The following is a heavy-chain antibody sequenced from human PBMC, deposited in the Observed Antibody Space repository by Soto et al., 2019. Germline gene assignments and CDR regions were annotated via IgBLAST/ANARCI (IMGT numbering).Heavy chain of an antibody. CDR2: ISSSGST. V-gene: IGHV4-34*01. D-gene: IGHD3-10*01. CDR1: DGSFSDYY. CDR3: SRGLRASYGVRLSYSYYGMDV. J-gene: IGHJ6*02. Sequence: PSETLSLTCSIYDGSFSDYYWGWIRQSPGKGLEWIAEISSSGSTNYNPSLKSRVTISVDTSKNQFSLKLGSVTAADTAVYYCSRGLRASYGVRLSYSYYGMDVWGQGTTVTVSS.